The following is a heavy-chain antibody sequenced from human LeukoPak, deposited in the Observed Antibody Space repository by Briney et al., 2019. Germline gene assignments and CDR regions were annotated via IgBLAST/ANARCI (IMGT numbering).Heavy chain of an antibody. Sequence: GGSLRLSCAASGFTFSNYGMHWVRQAPGKGLEWVAVISYDGSNKYYADSVKGRFTISRDNSKNTLYLQMNSLRAEDTAVYYCAKDGRRQQLVPLKLWGQGTLVTVSS. CDR2: ISYDGSNK. CDR1: GFTFSNYG. D-gene: IGHD6-13*01. CDR3: AKDGRRQQLVPLKL. V-gene: IGHV3-30*18. J-gene: IGHJ4*02.